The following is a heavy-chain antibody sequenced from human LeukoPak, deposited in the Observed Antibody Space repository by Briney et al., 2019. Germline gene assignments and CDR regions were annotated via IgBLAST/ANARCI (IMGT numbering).Heavy chain of an antibody. CDR1: GGSISSGSYY. D-gene: IGHD3-3*01. J-gene: IGHJ1*01. V-gene: IGHV4-61*02. CDR3: ARETNGYYDH. Sequence: SETLSLTCTVSGGSISSGSYYWSWIRPPAGKGLEGFVRIYPSGSTNYNPSLKSRVTISVDTSKNQFSLKLSSVTAADTAVYCCARETNGYYDHWGRGTLVTVSS. CDR2: IYPSGST.